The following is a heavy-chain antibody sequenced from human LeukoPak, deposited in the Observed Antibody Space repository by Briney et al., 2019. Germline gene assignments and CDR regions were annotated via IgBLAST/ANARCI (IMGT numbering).Heavy chain of an antibody. Sequence: GASVKVSCKASGYTFTSYDINWVRQATGQGLEWMGWMNPNSGNTGYAQKVQGRVTMTRNTSISTAYMELSSLRPEDTAVYYCYYYYYGMDVWGQGTTVTVSS. V-gene: IGHV1-8*01. CDR2: MNPNSGNT. J-gene: IGHJ6*02. CDR1: GYTFTSYD. CDR3: YYYYYGMDV.